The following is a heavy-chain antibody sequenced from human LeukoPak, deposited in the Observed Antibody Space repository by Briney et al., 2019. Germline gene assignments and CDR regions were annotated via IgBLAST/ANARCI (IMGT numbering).Heavy chain of an antibody. CDR1: GFTFSSDA. CDR2: ISGSGGST. Sequence: GGSLRLSCAASGFTFSSDAMSWVRQAPGKGLEWVSAISGSGGSTYYADSVQGRFTISRDNSKNTLYLQMNSLRAEDTAVYYCAKARSSSWYRDWFDPWGQGTLVTVSS. J-gene: IGHJ5*02. CDR3: AKARSSSWYRDWFDP. D-gene: IGHD6-13*01. V-gene: IGHV3-23*01.